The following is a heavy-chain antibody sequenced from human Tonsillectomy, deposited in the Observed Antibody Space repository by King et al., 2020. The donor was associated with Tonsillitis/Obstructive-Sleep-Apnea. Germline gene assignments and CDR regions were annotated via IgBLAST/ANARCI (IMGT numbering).Heavy chain of an antibody. Sequence: VQLVESGGGLVKPGGSLRLSCAASGFTFSDYYMSWIRQAPGKGLEWVSYISSSSSYTNYADSVKGRFTISRDNAKNSLYLQMNSLRAEDTAVYYCASLRMYSSSWYFDPWGQGTLVTVSS. V-gene: IGHV3-11*05. CDR2: ISSSSSYT. CDR3: ASLRMYSSSWYFDP. D-gene: IGHD6-13*01. CDR1: GFTFSDYY. J-gene: IGHJ5*02.